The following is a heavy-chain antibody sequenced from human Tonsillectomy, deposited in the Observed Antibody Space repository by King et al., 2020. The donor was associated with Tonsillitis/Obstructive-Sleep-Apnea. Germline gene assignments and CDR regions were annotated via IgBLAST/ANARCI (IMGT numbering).Heavy chain of an antibody. CDR1: GFPFNNAW. D-gene: IGHD4/OR15-4a*01. J-gene: IGHJ4*02. V-gene: IGHV3-15*01. CDR3: ITPLRCELQFDY. CDR2: IKTRSDGGTT. Sequence: VQLVESGGGLVEPGGSLRLSCVVSGFPFNNAWMTWMRQAPGKGLEWVAYIKTRSDGGTTDYAAPVKGRFTISRDDLKNTLYLQMNSLKTDDTAVYYCITPLRCELQFDYWGQGTLVTVSS.